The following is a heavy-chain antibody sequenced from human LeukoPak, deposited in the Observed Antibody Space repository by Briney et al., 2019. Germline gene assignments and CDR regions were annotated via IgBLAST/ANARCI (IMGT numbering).Heavy chain of an antibody. CDR2: ISSSSSYK. V-gene: IGHV3-21*01. CDR1: GFTFTTNS. Sequence: GGSLRLSCAASGFTFTTNSMNWVRQAPGKGLEWVSSISSSSSYKYYADSVKGRFTISRDNAKKSLFLDMNSLRAEDTAVYYCASENKRGYSYGSPTDAFDIWGQGTMVTVSS. J-gene: IGHJ3*02. D-gene: IGHD5-18*01. CDR3: ASENKRGYSYGSPTDAFDI.